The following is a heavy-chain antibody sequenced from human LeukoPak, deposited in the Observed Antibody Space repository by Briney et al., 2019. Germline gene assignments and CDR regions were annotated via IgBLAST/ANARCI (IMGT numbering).Heavy chain of an antibody. CDR1: GGSISSYY. CDR3: ARVYLGGGSCYFDY. Sequence: PSETLSLTCTVSGGSISSYYWSWIRQPPGKGLEWIGYIYYSGSTYYNPSLKSRVTISVDTSKNQFSLKLSSVTAADTAVYYCARVYLGGGSCYFDYWGQGTLVTVSS. D-gene: IGHD2-15*01. V-gene: IGHV4-59*08. CDR2: IYYSGST. J-gene: IGHJ4*02.